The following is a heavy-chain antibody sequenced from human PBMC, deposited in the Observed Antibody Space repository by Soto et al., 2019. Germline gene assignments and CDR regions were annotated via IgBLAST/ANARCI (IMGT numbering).Heavy chain of an antibody. J-gene: IGHJ4*02. V-gene: IGHV3-23*01. Sequence: PGGSLRLSCAASGFTFRKYAMSWVRQAPGKGLEWVSGTSDSGAITYYADSVKGRCTISRDNSKNTLYLQMNSLRAEDTAVYYCAKGDSGYDSHFDNWGQGTLVTVSS. CDR2: TSDSGAIT. D-gene: IGHD5-12*01. CDR1: GFTFRKYA. CDR3: AKGDSGYDSHFDN.